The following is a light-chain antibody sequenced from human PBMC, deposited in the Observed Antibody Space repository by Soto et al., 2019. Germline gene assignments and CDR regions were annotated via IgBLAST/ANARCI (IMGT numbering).Light chain of an antibody. J-gene: IGKJ1*01. CDR3: QQYNNWPRT. Sequence: EIVLTHSPATLSLSPWERAALSCRASQSVRSNLAWYQQRPGQAPRLLIYAASTRATGVPARFSGSGSGTEFTLIIDSLQSEDFAVYYCQQYNNWPRTFGQGTKVDIK. CDR1: QSVRSN. V-gene: IGKV3-15*01. CDR2: AAS.